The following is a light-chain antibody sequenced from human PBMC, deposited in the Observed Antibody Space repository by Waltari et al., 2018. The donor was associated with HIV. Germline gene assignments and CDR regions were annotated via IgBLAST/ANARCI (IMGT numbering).Light chain of an antibody. V-gene: IGLV2-14*01. CDR1: SSDVGGYNY. Sequence: QSALTQPASVSGSPGQSITISCTGTSSDVGGYNYVSWYQQHPGKAPKLLIYEVSDRPSGMSNRFSGSKSGTPASLTISGLQAEDEADYYCCSYASSTTLDVFGGGTKLTVL. CDR3: CSYASSTTLDV. J-gene: IGLJ2*01. CDR2: EVS.